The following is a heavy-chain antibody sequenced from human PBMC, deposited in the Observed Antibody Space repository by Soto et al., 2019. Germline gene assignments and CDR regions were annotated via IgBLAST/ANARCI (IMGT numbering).Heavy chain of an antibody. D-gene: IGHD5-12*01. CDR2: IIPIFGTA. CDR1: GGTFSSYA. V-gene: IGHV1-69*13. Sequence: SVKVSCKASGGTFSSYAISWVRKAPGQGLEWMGGIIPIFGTANYAQKFQGRVTITADESTSTAYMELSSLRSEDTAVYYCARRGGYDLALDYWGQGTLVTVSS. J-gene: IGHJ4*02. CDR3: ARRGGYDLALDY.